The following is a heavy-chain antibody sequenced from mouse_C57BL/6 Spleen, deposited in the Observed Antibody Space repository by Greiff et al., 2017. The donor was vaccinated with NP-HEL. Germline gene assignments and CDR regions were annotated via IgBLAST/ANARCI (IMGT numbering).Heavy chain of an antibody. CDR1: GYTFTSYW. CDR3: ARWDYDEAY. D-gene: IGHD2-4*01. CDR2: IDPSDSYT. J-gene: IGHJ3*01. V-gene: IGHV1-50*01. Sequence: QVQLQQPGAELVKPGASVKLSCKASGYTFTSYWMQWVKQRPGQGLEWIGEIDPSDSYTNYNQKFKGKATLTVDTSSSTAYMQLSSLTSEDSAVYYCARWDYDEAYWGQGTLVTVSA.